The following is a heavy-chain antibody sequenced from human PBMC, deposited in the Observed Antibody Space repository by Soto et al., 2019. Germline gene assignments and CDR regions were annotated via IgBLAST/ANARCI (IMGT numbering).Heavy chain of an antibody. V-gene: IGHV3-23*01. J-gene: IGHJ4*02. CDR2: ISGSDGKT. CDR3: ARWSYLDY. D-gene: IGHD3-3*01. Sequence: LRLSCAASGFSFGSDALSWVRQAPGKGLEWVSTISGSDGKTFYADSVKGRFSISRDTSQSTLYLQMNSLRADDTAMYYCARWSYLDYWGQGTRVTVSS. CDR1: GFSFGSDA.